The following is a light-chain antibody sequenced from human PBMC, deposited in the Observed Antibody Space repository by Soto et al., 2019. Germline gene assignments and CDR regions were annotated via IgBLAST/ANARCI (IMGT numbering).Light chain of an antibody. CDR1: QSVSSR. V-gene: IGKV3-20*01. CDR3: LQHNTYPLT. J-gene: IGKJ1*01. CDR2: GAS. Sequence: EIVMTQSPGTLSLSPGERATLSCRASQSVSSRLAWYQQKPGQAPRLLISGASSRATGIPDRFSGSGSGTDFTLTISRLEPEDFATYYCLQHNTYPLTFGQGTKVDIK.